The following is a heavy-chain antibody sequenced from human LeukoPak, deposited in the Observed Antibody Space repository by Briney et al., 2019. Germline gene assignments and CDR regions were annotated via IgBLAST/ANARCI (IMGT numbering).Heavy chain of an antibody. J-gene: IGHJ4*02. Sequence: GGSLRLSCAVSGFTFSGFWMSWSRQAPGKGLEWVASINSDGSEGYYADVVKGRFTISRDNAKNSLYLQINSLRAEDTAVYYCARVMGSGWTGFDYWGQGTLVTVSS. CDR2: INSDGSEG. D-gene: IGHD6-19*01. CDR1: GFTFSGFW. V-gene: IGHV3-7*03. CDR3: ARVMGSGWTGFDY.